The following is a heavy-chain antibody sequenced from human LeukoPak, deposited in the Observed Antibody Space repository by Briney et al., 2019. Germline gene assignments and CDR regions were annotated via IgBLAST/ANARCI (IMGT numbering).Heavy chain of an antibody. CDR1: GFTFSSNW. CDR2: IQHDGSDQ. D-gene: IGHD3-10*01. V-gene: IGHV3-7*01. Sequence: GGSLRLSCAASGFTFSSNWMSWLRQAPGKGLEWGANIQHDGSDQYYEDPGKGRFTISRDNAKDSLFLQMNSLRAEDTAVYFCARSFLMSFGELLSGGFDVWGQGAMVTVSS. CDR3: ARSFLMSFGELLSGGFDV. J-gene: IGHJ3*01.